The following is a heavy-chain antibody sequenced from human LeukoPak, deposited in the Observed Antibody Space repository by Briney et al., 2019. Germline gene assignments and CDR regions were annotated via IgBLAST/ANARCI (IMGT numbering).Heavy chain of an antibody. V-gene: IGHV3-7*03. Sequence: GGSLRPSCAAAGFTFNSYWMTWVRQAPGKGLEWVTNIRQDGREEHYVDSVQGRFTISRDNAKNSLYLQMNSLRVEDTAVYYCARDNGWSADFWGQGTLVTVSS. J-gene: IGHJ4*02. CDR2: IRQDGREE. D-gene: IGHD2-15*01. CDR1: GFTFNSYW. CDR3: ARDNGWSADF.